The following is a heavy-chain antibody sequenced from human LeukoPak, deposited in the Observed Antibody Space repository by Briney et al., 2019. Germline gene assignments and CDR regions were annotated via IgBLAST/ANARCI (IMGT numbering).Heavy chain of an antibody. J-gene: IGHJ5*02. D-gene: IGHD3-9*01. CDR3: ASSYYDILTGNNNWFDP. CDR2: IHTSGST. V-gene: IGHV4-61*02. CDR1: GGSISSGSYY. Sequence: SETLSLTCAVSGGSISSGSYYWSWLRQPAGKGLEWIGSIHTSGSTNDNPSLKSRATISVDPSKNQFSLKLSSVTAADTAVYYCASSYYDILTGNNNWFDPWGQGTLVTVSS.